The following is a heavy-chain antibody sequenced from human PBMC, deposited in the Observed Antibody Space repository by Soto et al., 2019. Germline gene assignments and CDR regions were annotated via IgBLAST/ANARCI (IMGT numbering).Heavy chain of an antibody. CDR1: GYKVSTCYNFTSYW. D-gene: IGHD3-10*01. CDR2: IYPGDSDT. CDR3: AGGGVRGVITRTRDYYGMDV. J-gene: IGHJ6*02. V-gene: IGHV5-51*01. Sequence: GESLKISGMGSGYKVSTCYNFTSYWIAWVRQMPGEGLEWMGIIYPGDSDTRYSPSFQGQVTISADNSISTAYLQWSSLKASDTAMYYCAGGGVRGVITRTRDYYGMDVWGQGTTVTVSS.